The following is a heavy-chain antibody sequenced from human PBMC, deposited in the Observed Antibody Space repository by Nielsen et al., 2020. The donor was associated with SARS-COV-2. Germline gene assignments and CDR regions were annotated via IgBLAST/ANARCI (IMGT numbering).Heavy chain of an antibody. Sequence: GESLKISCAASGFTFNIYAMAWVRRAPGRGLEWVSGTSASGASTYYTDSVKGRFTISRDNSKNTLYLEMHSLRVEDTAVYYCAKDGVVRGDALELWGQGTMVTVSS. J-gene: IGHJ3*01. CDR1: GFTFNIYA. V-gene: IGHV3-23*01. CDR3: AKDGVVRGDALEL. D-gene: IGHD3-10*01. CDR2: TSASGAST.